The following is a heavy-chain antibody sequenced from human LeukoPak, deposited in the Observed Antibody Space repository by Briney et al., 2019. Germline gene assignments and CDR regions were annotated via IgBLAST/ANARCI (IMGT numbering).Heavy chain of an antibody. CDR1: GGSISSSSYY. CDR2: IYYSGST. Sequence: SETLSLTCTVSGGSISSSSYYWGWIRQPPGKGLEWIGSIYYSGSTYYSQSLKSRVTISVDTSKNQFSLKLSSVTAADTAVYYCAIASSGWYFPLDYWGQGTLVTVSS. CDR3: AIASSGWYFPLDY. J-gene: IGHJ4*02. V-gene: IGHV4-39*01. D-gene: IGHD6-19*01.